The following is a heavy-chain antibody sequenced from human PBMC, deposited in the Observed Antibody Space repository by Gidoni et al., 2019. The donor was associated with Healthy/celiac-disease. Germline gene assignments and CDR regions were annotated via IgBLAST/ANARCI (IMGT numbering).Heavy chain of an antibody. CDR2: ISGSGGST. CDR1: GFPFSSYA. V-gene: IGHV3-23*04. Sequence: QLVESGGGLVQPGGSLRLSCAASGFPFSSYAMRWVRQAPGKGLEWVSAISGSGGSTYYADSVKGRFTISRDNSKNTLDLQRNSLRAEDTAVYYCAKCSGDGRSTSCYDTRFQHWGQGTLVTVSS. CDR3: AKCSGDGRSTSCYDTRFQH. D-gene: IGHD2-2*01. J-gene: IGHJ1*01.